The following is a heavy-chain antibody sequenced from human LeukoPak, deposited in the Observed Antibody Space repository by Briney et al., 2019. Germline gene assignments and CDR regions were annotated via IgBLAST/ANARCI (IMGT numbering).Heavy chain of an antibody. CDR3: ARDYSYAFDI. CDR1: GFTFSSYA. V-gene: IGHV3-23*01. D-gene: IGHD5-18*01. Sequence: PGGSLRLSCAASGFTFSSYAMSWVRQAPGKGLEWVSAISGSGGSTYYADSVKGRFTISRDNAKNSLYLQMNSLRDEDTAVYYCARDYSYAFDIWGQGTLVTVSS. CDR2: ISGSGGST. J-gene: IGHJ3*02.